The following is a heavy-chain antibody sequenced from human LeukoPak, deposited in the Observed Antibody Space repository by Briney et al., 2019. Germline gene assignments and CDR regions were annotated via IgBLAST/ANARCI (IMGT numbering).Heavy chain of an antibody. J-gene: IGHJ4*02. D-gene: IGHD1-20*01. CDR2: ISAYNGNT. CDR3: ARGMFWNTLQDNWNDLGPEDY. CDR1: GYTFTSYG. Sequence: ASVKVSCKASGYTFTSYGISWVRQAPGQGLEWMGWISAYNGNTNYAQKLQGRVTMTTDTSTSTAYMELRGLRSDDTAVYYCARGMFWNTLQDNWNDLGPEDYWGQGTLVTVSS. V-gene: IGHV1-18*01.